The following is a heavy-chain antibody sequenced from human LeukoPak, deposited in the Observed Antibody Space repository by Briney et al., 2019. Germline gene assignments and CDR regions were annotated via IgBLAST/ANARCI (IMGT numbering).Heavy chain of an antibody. D-gene: IGHD3-22*01. V-gene: IGHV3-30*18. CDR1: GFTFSSYG. J-gene: IGHJ4*02. CDR2: ISYDGSNK. Sequence: GRSLRLSCAASGFTFSSYGMHWVRQAPGKGLEWVAVISYDGSNKYYADSVKGRFTISRDNSKNTLYLQMNSLRAEDTAVYYCAKAEGDYYDSSGYLDYWGQGTLVTVSS. CDR3: AKAEGDYYDSSGYLDY.